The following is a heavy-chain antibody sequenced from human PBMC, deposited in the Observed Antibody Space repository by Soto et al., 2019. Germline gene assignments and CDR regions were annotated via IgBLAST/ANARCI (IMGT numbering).Heavy chain of an antibody. Sequence: GESLKISCAASGFTFSSYGMHWVRQAPGKGLEWVAVISYDGSNKYYADSVKGRFTISRDNSKNTLYLQMNSLRAEDTAVYYCAKVQRVAAAGTVTYYGMDVWGQGTTVTVSS. CDR2: ISYDGSNK. CDR1: GFTFSSYG. J-gene: IGHJ6*02. V-gene: IGHV3-30*18. D-gene: IGHD6-13*01. CDR3: AKVQRVAAAGTVTYYGMDV.